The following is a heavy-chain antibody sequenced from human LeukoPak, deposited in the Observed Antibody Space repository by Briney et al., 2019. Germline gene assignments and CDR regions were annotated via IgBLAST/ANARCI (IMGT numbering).Heavy chain of an antibody. V-gene: IGHV1-46*01. D-gene: IGHD3-22*01. CDR3: AFTDSSGYYYVY. J-gene: IGHJ4*02. CDR2: INPSGGST. Sequence: ASVKVSCKASGYTFTSYYMHWVRQAPGQGLEWMGIINPSGGSTSYAQKFQGRVTMTRDMSTSTVYMELSSLRSEDTTVYYCAFTDSSGYYYVYWGQGTLVTVSS. CDR1: GYTFTSYY.